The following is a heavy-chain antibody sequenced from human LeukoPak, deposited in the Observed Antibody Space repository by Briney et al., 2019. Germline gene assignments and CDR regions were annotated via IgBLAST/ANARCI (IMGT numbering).Heavy chain of an antibody. J-gene: IGHJ4*02. D-gene: IGHD6-13*01. Sequence: SETLSLTCAVYGGSFSGYYWSWIRQPPGKGLEWIGEVSHSGSTNYYPSLKSRVTISVDTSKNQFSLKLSSVTAADTAVYYCAREGEQQLVLWGYWGQGTLVTVSS. CDR3: AREGEQQLVLWGY. V-gene: IGHV4-34*01. CDR1: GGSFSGYY. CDR2: VSHSGST.